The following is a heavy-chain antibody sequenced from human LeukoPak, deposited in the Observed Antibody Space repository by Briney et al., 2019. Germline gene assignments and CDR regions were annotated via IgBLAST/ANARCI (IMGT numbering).Heavy chain of an antibody. V-gene: IGHV3-21*01. CDR2: ISSSSSYI. CDR1: GFTFSSYS. Sequence: GGSLRLSCAASGFTFSSYSMNWVRQAPGKGLEWVSSISSSSSYIYYADSVKGRFTISRDNAKNSLYLQMNSLRAEDTAVYYCARLGRYYDILTGYYIGPIDYWGQGTLVTVSS. CDR3: ARLGRYYDILTGYYIGPIDY. D-gene: IGHD3-9*01. J-gene: IGHJ4*02.